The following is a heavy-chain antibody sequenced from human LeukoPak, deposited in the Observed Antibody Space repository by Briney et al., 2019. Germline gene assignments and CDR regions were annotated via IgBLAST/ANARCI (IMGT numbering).Heavy chain of an antibody. CDR3: VKGGFYYDSSAYPNY. CDR2: ISSNGGST. D-gene: IGHD3-22*01. CDR1: GFTFSRYA. V-gene: IGHV3-64D*06. Sequence: PGGSLRLSCSASGFTFSRYAMHWVRQAPGKGLEYVSAISSNGGSTYYADSVKGRFTISRDNSKNTLYLQMSSLRAEDTAVYYCVKGGFYYDSSAYPNYWGQGTLVTVSS. J-gene: IGHJ4*02.